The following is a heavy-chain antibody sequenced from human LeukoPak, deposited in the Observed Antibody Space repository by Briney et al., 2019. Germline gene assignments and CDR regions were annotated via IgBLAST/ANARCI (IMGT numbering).Heavy chain of an antibody. CDR2: IHASGST. V-gene: IGHV4-4*09. CDR1: GGSITSYY. J-gene: IGHJ5*02. Sequence: SETLSLTCTVSGGSITSYYWTWIRQPPGKGLEWVGYIHASGSTNYNPSLKSRATISVDTSKNQFSLKLSSVTAADTAMYYCARHSSVVRGWFDPWGQGTLVTISS. CDR3: ARHSSVVRGWFDP. D-gene: IGHD2-15*01.